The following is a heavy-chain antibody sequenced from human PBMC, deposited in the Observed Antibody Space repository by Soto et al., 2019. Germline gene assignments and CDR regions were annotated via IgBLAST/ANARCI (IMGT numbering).Heavy chain of an antibody. CDR2: IYPGDSDT. V-gene: IGHV5-51*01. CDR3: ARRDALSVIDY. D-gene: IGHD2-21*02. J-gene: IGHJ4*02. CDR1: GYKFSTYW. Sequence: GESLKISCKGSGYKFSTYWIDWVRQMPGKGLEWMGIIYPGDSDTRYRPSFQGQVNISADKSSSTAYLQWHSLKASDSAMYFCARRDALSVIDYWGQGTQVTVSS.